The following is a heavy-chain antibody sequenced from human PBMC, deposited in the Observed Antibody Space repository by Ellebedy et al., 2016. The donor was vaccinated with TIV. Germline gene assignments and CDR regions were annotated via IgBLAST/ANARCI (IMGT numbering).Heavy chain of an antibody. V-gene: IGHV3-48*03. CDR1: GFTFSNYE. D-gene: IGHD3-10*01. Sequence: GESLKISCVASGFTFSNYEMNWVRQAPGKGLEWISHISSGGGNIFYADSVKGRFTISRDNAKNSLFLQMKSLRPEDTAVYYCARDEISGVWGLGTLVSVSS. CDR3: ARDEISGV. J-gene: IGHJ4*02. CDR2: ISSGGGNI.